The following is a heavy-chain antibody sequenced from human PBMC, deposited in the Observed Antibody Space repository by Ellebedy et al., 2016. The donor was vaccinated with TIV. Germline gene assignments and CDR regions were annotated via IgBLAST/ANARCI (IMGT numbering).Heavy chain of an antibody. V-gene: IGHV3-30-3*01. CDR3: ARGEMTTVMAEI. J-gene: IGHJ3*02. Sequence: PGGSLRLSCVGSGFSFSGYEMNWVRQAPGKGLEWVALMSYDGNTKYNEESVEGRFTVSRDNSENTLYLQMNNLRADDTAVYYCARGEMTTVMAEIWGQGTMVTVSS. D-gene: IGHD5-24*01. CDR2: MSYDGNTK. CDR1: GFSFSGYE.